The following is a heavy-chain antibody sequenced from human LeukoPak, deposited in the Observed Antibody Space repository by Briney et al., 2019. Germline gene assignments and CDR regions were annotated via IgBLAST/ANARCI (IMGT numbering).Heavy chain of an antibody. D-gene: IGHD5-24*01. CDR3: ARISGGAGYNSNWFDP. CDR1: GGSISSSSYY. J-gene: IGHJ5*02. V-gene: IGHV4-39*07. Sequence: SETLSLTCTVSGGSISSSSYYWGWIRQPPGKGLEWIGSIYYSGSTYYNPSLKSRVTISVDTSKNQFSLKLSSVTAADTAVYYCARISGGAGYNSNWFDPWGQGTLVTVSS. CDR2: IYYSGST.